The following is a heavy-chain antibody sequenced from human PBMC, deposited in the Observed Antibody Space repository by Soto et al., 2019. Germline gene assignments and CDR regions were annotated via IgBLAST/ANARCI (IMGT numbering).Heavy chain of an antibody. D-gene: IGHD6-19*01. CDR1: GYTFTGYY. V-gene: IGHV1-2*04. CDR3: ARGGKVTSGWYNYYMDV. CDR2: INPNSGAT. Sequence: GASVKVSCKASGYTFTGYYMHWVRLAPGQGLEWMGYINPNSGATNYAQNFQGWVTMTRDTSISTAYMELSRLRSDDTAVYYCARGGKVTSGWYNYYMDVWGKGTSVTV. J-gene: IGHJ6*03.